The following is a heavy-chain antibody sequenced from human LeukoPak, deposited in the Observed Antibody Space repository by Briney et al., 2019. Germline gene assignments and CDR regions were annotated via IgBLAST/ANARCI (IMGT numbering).Heavy chain of an antibody. CDR3: ASLTVYPGFDY. Sequence: PSETLSLTCAVYGGCFSGYYWSWIRQPPGKGLEWIGEINHSGSTNYNPSLKSRVTISVDTSKNQFSLKLSPVTAADTAVYYCASLTVYPGFDYWGQGTLVTVSS. CDR1: GGCFSGYY. D-gene: IGHD1-1*01. CDR2: INHSGST. J-gene: IGHJ4*02. V-gene: IGHV4-34*01.